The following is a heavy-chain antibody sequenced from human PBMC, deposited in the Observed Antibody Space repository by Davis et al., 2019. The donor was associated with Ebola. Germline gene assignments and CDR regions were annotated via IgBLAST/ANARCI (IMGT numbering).Heavy chain of an antibody. CDR3: ARGPRLLDQ. Sequence: GESLKISCTASGFTFSDHYMSWIRQAPGKGLELISYISNSGNSINYADSVRGRFTISREGAKNSLYLQMNSLRDEDTAVYYCARGPRLLDQWGQGTLVTVSS. J-gene: IGHJ4*02. V-gene: IGHV3-11*01. D-gene: IGHD2-15*01. CDR1: GFTFSDHY. CDR2: ISNSGNSI.